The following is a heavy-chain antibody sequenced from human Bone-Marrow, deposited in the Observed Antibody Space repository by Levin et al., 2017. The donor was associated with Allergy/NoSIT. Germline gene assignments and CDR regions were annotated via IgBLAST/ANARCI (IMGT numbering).Heavy chain of an antibody. CDR1: GGSIRRYY. J-gene: IGHJ4*02. CDR3: ARVGATYSATYNFEY. CDR2: IHHSGST. D-gene: IGHD1-26*01. Sequence: SQTLSLTCTVSGGSIRRYYWSWIRQPPGKGLECIGYIHHSGSTNYKSSLKSRVTISVDTSKNQFSLKLRSVTAADTAVYYCARVGATYSATYNFEYWGQGTLVTVSS. V-gene: IGHV4-59*01.